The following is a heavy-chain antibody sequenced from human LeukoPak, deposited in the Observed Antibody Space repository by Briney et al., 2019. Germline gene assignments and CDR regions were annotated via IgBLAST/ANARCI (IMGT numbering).Heavy chain of an antibody. CDR3: AKEHSSGWYPGNYFDY. D-gene: IGHD6-19*01. Sequence: PGGSLRLSCAASGFTFDDYTMHWVRQAPGKGLEWVSLISWDGGSTYYADSVKGRFTVSRDNSKNSLYLQMNSLRTEDTALYYCAKEHSSGWYPGNYFDYWRQGTLVTVSS. V-gene: IGHV3-43*01. J-gene: IGHJ4*02. CDR2: ISWDGGST. CDR1: GFTFDDYT.